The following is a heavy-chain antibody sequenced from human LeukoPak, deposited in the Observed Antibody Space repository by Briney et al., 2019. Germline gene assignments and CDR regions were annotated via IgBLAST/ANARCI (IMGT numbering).Heavy chain of an antibody. CDR3: ARDVAVAGTGYFDY. CDR1: GYTFTSYY. Sequence: GASVKVSCKASGYTFTSYYMHWVRQAPGQGLEWMGIINPSGGSTSYAQKFQGRVTMARDMSTSTDYMELSSLRSEDTAVYYCARDVAVAGTGYFDYWGQGTLVTVSS. J-gene: IGHJ4*02. CDR2: INPSGGST. D-gene: IGHD6-19*01. V-gene: IGHV1-46*01.